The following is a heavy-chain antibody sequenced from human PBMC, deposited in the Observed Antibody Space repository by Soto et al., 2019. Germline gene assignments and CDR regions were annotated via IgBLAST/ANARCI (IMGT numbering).Heavy chain of an antibody. CDR3: VRDHLILPADDFYYGVDV. CDR2: IKQDGGEK. Sequence: EVQLVESGGGSVQPGESLRLSCVASGFTFSMYWMSWVRQAPGKGLEWVARIKQDGGEKYYVDSVKGRFIVSRDNAKKSLYLQLHSLSADDAGIYYCVRDHLILPADDFYYGVDVWGQGTTVTVSS. V-gene: IGHV3-7*03. CDR1: GFTFSMYW. J-gene: IGHJ6*02.